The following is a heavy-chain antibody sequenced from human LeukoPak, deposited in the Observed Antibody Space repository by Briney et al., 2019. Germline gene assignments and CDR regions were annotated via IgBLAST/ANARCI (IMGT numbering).Heavy chain of an antibody. J-gene: IGHJ4*02. Sequence: ASVKVSCKASGYTFNNHYMYWVRQAPGQGLEWMGVINPSGGSTSYAQKFQGRVTMTRDTSTRTVYMEVNSLRSEDTAVYYCATFEYSSSSSSFDYWGQGTLVIVSS. V-gene: IGHV1-46*02. CDR1: GYTFNNHY. D-gene: IGHD6-6*01. CDR2: INPSGGST. CDR3: ATFEYSSSSSSFDY.